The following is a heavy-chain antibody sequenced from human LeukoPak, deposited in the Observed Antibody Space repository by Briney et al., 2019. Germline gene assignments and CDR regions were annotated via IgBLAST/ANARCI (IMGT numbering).Heavy chain of an antibody. V-gene: IGHV3-15*01. Sequence: GGSLRLSCAPSGSTFENAWMSWVRQAPGKGLEWVGRIKGKSEGGPTDFAAPVKGRFTISRDDSLNTLYLQMNSLKIEDTAVHYCTTDPPGRYWGQGTLVTVSS. CDR2: IKGKSEGGPT. CDR1: GSTFENAW. CDR3: TTDPPGRY. J-gene: IGHJ4*02.